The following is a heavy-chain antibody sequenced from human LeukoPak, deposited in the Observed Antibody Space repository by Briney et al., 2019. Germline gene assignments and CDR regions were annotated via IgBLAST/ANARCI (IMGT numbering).Heavy chain of an antibody. CDR2: IYSGGST. J-gene: IGHJ4*02. V-gene: IGHV3-66*01. CDR3: ARTDGDYFDY. Sequence: QPGGSLRLSCAASGFTVSSNYMSWVRQAPGKGLEWVSVIYSGGSTYYADSVKGRFTISRDNSKDTLYLQMNSLRAGDTAVYYCARTDGDYFDYWGQGTLVTVSS. CDR1: GFTVSSNY. D-gene: IGHD4-17*01.